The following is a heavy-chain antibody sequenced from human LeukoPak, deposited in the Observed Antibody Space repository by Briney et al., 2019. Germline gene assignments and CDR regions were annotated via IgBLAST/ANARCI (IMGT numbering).Heavy chain of an antibody. D-gene: IGHD2-21*01. CDR3: AKGYIQLWWFDY. CDR2: ISGSGDGA. J-gene: IGHJ4*02. CDR1: GFTFSTYA. Sequence: GSLRLSCAASGFTFSTYAMSWVRQAPGKGLQWVSLISGSGDGAHYADSVKGRFTISRDNSKNTVYLQMTNLRAEDTAVYYCAKGYIQLWWFDYWGQETLVTVSS. V-gene: IGHV3-23*01.